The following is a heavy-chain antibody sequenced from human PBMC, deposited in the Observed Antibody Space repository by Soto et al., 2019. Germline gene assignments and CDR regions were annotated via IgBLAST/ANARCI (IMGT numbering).Heavy chain of an antibody. J-gene: IGHJ6*02. CDR1: GYSFTSYW. D-gene: IGHD6-6*01. CDR2: IDPSDSYT. Sequence: PGESLKISCKGSGYSFTSYWISWVRQMPGKGLEWMGRIDPSDSYTNYSPSFQGHVTISADKPISTAYLQWSSLKASDTAMYYCARRPVSSSGPYYYGMDVWGQGTTVTVSS. V-gene: IGHV5-10-1*01. CDR3: ARRPVSSSGPYYYGMDV.